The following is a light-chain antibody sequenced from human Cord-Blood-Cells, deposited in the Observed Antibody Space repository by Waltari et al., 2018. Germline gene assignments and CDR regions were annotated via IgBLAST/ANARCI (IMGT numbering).Light chain of an antibody. J-gene: IGKJ4*01. CDR2: AAS. CDR3: QQSYSTLT. Sequence: DIQMTQSPSSLSASVGDRVPITCRASQSISSYLNWYQQKPGKAPKLLIYAASSLQSGGHSRFSGSGSGTDFTLTISSLQPEDFATYYCQQSYSTLTFGGGTKVEIK. V-gene: IGKV1-39*01. CDR1: QSISSY.